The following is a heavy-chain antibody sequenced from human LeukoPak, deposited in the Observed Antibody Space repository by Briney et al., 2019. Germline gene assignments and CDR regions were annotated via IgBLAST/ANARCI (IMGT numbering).Heavy chain of an antibody. V-gene: IGHV3-48*04. J-gene: IGHJ5*02. Sequence: GGSLRLSCAASGFTLSSHNMVWVRQPPGEGREWISYISVSSITMYYADSVKGRFTISRDNAKNSLYLQMNSLRAEDTAVYYCARDGGFCSGGFCYRLFDPWGQGTLVTVSS. CDR3: ARDGGFCSGGFCYRLFDP. CDR1: GFTLSSHN. CDR2: ISVSSITM. D-gene: IGHD2-15*01.